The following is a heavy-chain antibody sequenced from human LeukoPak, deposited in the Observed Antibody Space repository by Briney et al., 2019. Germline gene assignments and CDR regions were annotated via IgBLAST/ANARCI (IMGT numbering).Heavy chain of an antibody. V-gene: IGHV3-72*01. CDR2: SRNKADSYTA. CDR3: ATSSWYRLAY. CDR1: GFTFSYSF. J-gene: IGHJ4*02. D-gene: IGHD6-13*01. Sequence: PGGSLRLSCAASGFTFSYSFMSWVRQAPGKGLEWVGRSRNKADSYTAEYAASVKGRFTISRDESKNSVYLQISSLETEDAAVYYCATSSWYRLAYLGQGSLVTVSS.